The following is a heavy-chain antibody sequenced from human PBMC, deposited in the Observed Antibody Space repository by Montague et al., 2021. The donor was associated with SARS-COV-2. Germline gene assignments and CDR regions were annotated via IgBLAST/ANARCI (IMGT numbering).Heavy chain of an antibody. CDR1: GGSSSGYY. Sequence: SETLSLTCAVYGGSSSGYYWSWIRQPPGKGLEWIGEINHSGSTNYNPSLKSRVTISVDTSKNQFSLKLSSVTAADTAVYYCTREGYQVLWSDYYYYGMDVWGQGTTVTVS. J-gene: IGHJ6*02. CDR3: TREGYQVLWSDYYYYGMDV. D-gene: IGHD2-2*01. CDR2: INHSGST. V-gene: IGHV4-34*01.